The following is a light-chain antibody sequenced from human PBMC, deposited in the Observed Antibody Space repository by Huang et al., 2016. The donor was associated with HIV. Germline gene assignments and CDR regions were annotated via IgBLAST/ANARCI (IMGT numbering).Light chain of an antibody. V-gene: IGKV3-15*01. CDR2: GAS. CDR3: QQYDTWPPLT. CDR1: QSVGGK. J-gene: IGKJ4*01. Sequence: ILLTLFPATLSVSPGQRVTLSCRARQSVGGKLAWYQQRPGQAPRLRIYGASTRVPTIPDRFSGSGSGTEFTLTISSLQSEDFAVYYCQQYDTWPPLTFGGGTKV.